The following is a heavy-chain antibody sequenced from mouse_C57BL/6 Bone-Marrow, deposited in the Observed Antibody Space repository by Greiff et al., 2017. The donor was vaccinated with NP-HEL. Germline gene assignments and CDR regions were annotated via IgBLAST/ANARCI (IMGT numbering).Heavy chain of an antibody. CDR3: ARGSGYAFDY. Sequence: VQLQQSGTELVKPGASVKLSCKASGYTFTSYWLHWLQQRPGQGLEWIGTINPNNGGTNDNEKFKTKATLTVDKSSSTAYMQLSSLTSEDSAVYYCARGSGYAFDYWGQGTTLTVSS. CDR1: GYTFTSYW. V-gene: IGHV1-53*01. CDR2: INPNNGGT. D-gene: IGHD3-2*02. J-gene: IGHJ2*01.